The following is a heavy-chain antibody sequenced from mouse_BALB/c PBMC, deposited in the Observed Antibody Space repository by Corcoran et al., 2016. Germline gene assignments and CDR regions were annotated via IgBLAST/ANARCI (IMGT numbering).Heavy chain of an antibody. D-gene: IGHD1-1*01. CDR2: ILPGSGST. V-gene: IGHV1-9*01. CDR3: ARMGYYGSSGWYFDV. Sequence: QVQLQQSGAELMKPGASVKISCKATGYTFSSYWIEWVKQRPGHGLEWIGEILPGSGSTNYNEKFKGKATFTADTSSNTAYMQLSSLTSEDSAVYYCARMGYYGSSGWYFDVWGAGTTVTVSS. CDR1: GYTFSSYW. J-gene: IGHJ1*01.